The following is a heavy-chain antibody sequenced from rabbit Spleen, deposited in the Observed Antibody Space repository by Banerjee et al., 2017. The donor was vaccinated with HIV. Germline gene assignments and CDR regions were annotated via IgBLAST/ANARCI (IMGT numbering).Heavy chain of an antibody. V-gene: IGHV1S40*01. J-gene: IGHJ6*01. CDR1: GFSFNSGYD. CDR3: ARDTGTSFSTYGMDL. CDR2: IYAGSSGNT. D-gene: IGHD8-1*01. Sequence: QSLEESGGGLVKPVASLTLTCKASGFSFNSGYDMCWVRQAPGKGLEWIACIYAGSSGNTYSATWAKGRFTISKTSSTTVTLQMTSLTAADTATYFCARDTGTSFSTYGMDLWGPGTLVTVS.